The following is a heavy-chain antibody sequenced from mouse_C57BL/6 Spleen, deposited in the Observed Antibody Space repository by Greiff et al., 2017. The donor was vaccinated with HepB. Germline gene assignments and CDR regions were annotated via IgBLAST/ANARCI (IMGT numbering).Heavy chain of an antibody. CDR3: AKNRRDYSYFDS. V-gene: IGHV2-5*01. J-gene: IGHJ2*01. CDR2: IWRGGST. Sequence: VQLQQSGPGLVQPSQSLSITCTVSGFSLTSYGVHWVRQSPGKGLEWLGVIWRGGSTDYNADFMSRLSITKDNAKSQVFFKMNSLHADDTAIYYCAKNRRDYSYFDSWGQGTTLTVSS. D-gene: IGHD2-12*01. CDR1: GFSLTSYG.